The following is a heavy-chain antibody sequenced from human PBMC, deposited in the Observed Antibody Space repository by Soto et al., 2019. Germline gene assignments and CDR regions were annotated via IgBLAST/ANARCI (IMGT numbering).Heavy chain of an antibody. Sequence: PSETLSLTCTVSGGSISSGDYYWSWIRQPPGKGLEWIGYIYYSGSTYYNPSLKSRVTISVDTSKNQFSLKLSSVTAADTAVYYCAREWAKGWWSGDYDYYYGMDVSGQGNTFT. V-gene: IGHV4-30-4*01. J-gene: IGHJ6*02. CDR3: AREWAKGWWSGDYDYYYGMDV. CDR1: GGSISSGDYY. D-gene: IGHD3-3*01. CDR2: IYYSGST.